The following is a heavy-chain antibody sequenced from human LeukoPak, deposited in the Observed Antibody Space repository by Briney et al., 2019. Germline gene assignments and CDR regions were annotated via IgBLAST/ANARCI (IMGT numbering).Heavy chain of an antibody. J-gene: IGHJ4*02. Sequence: ASVKVSCKASGYTFTGYYMHWVRQAPGQGLEWMGRINLNSGGTNYAQKFQGRVTMTRDTSISTAYMELSRLRSDDTAVYYCARGARDYYDSSGYYTYWGQGTLVTVSS. D-gene: IGHD3-22*01. V-gene: IGHV1-2*06. CDR2: INLNSGGT. CDR3: ARGARDYYDSSGYYTY. CDR1: GYTFTGYY.